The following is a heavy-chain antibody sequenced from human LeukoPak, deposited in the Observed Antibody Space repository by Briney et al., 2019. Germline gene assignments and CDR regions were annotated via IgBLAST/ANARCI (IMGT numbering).Heavy chain of an antibody. CDR3: ARSRFGSPMDY. CDR1: GGSISSYY. V-gene: IGHV4-59*01. J-gene: IGHJ4*02. CDR2: IHYSGST. Sequence: SETLSLTCTVSGGSISSYYWSWIRQPPGKGLEWIGYIHYSGSTNYNPSLKSRVTISVDTSKNQFSLKLSSVTAADTAVYYCARSRFGSPMDYWGQGTLVTVSS. D-gene: IGHD3-10*01.